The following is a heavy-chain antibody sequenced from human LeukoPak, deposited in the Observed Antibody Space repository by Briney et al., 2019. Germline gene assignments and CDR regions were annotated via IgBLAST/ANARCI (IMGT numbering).Heavy chain of an antibody. D-gene: IGHD3-16*02. CDR1: GGSISSYY. CDR3: ARAFVLRAKVNWFDP. CDR2: IYISGST. J-gene: IGHJ5*02. V-gene: IGHV4-4*09. Sequence: SETLSLTCTVSGGSISSYYWSWIRQPPGKGLEWIGYIYISGSTNYTPSLKSRVTISVDTSKTQFSLKLSSVTAAETAVYYCARAFVLRAKVNWFDPWGQGTLVTVSS.